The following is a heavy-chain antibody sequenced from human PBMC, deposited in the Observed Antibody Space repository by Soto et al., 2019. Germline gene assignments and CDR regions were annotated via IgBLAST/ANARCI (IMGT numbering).Heavy chain of an antibody. CDR1: GSSINSSGYY. D-gene: IGHD3-3*02. CDR3: ARLPSRHLVDY. Sequence: WETLSLTCTVSGSSINSSGYYWGWIRQPPGKGLEWIGSMFYGVSTYYNPSLKSRVTVSVDTSKNQFSLNLRSVTAADTAVYYCARLPSRHLVDYWGQGTLVTVSS. J-gene: IGHJ4*02. V-gene: IGHV4-39*01. CDR2: MFYGVST.